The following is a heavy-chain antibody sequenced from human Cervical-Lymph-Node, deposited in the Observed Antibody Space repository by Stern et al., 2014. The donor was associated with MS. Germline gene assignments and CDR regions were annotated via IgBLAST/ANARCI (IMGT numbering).Heavy chain of an antibody. CDR3: ARIAGVRSWIQPLDY. Sequence: EVQLVESGGGLVQPGGSLRLSCAASGFTFSSYWMHWVRQAPGKGLVWVSRINSDGSSTTYEDSVKGRFTISRDNAKNTLYLQMNSLRAEDTAVYYGARIAGVRSWIQPLDYWGQGTLVTVSS. J-gene: IGHJ4*02. V-gene: IGHV3-74*02. CDR1: GFTFSSYW. CDR2: INSDGSST. D-gene: IGHD5-18*01.